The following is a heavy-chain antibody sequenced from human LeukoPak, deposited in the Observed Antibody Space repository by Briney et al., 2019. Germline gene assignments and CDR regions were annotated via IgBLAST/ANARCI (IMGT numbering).Heavy chain of an antibody. CDR1: GLTFSSYW. CDR3: ARDRGIWFGSTYGMDV. V-gene: IGHV3-7*01. D-gene: IGHD3-10*01. Sequence: SGGSLRLSCAASGLTFSSYWMSWVRQAPGKGLEWVANIKQDGREKYYVDSVKGRFTISRDNAKNSLYLQMNSLRAEDTAVYYCARDRGIWFGSTYGMDVWGQGTTVTVSS. CDR2: IKQDGREK. J-gene: IGHJ6*02.